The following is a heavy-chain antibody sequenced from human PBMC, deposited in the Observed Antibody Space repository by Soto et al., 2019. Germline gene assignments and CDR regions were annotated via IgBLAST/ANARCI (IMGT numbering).Heavy chain of an antibody. D-gene: IGHD3-16*01. CDR1: GFTFSSDW. CDR2: IKQGGSEK. Sequence: EVQLVESGGGLVQPGGSLRLSCAASGFTFSSDWMSWVRQAPGKGLEWVANIKQGGSEKYYVDSVKGRFTISRDNAKNSLYLQMNSLRAEDTAVYYCAKEGGLRYWGQGTLVTVSS. CDR3: AKEGGLRY. V-gene: IGHV3-7*01. J-gene: IGHJ4*02.